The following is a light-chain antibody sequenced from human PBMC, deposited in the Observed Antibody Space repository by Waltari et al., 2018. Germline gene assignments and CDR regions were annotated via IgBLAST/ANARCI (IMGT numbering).Light chain of an antibody. CDR3: QEYDSHWS. CDR2: KAS. J-gene: IGKJ1*01. CDR1: QGIGRW. Sequence: DIQLTQSPSTLSASVGDRVTLTCRASQGIGRWLAWYQQKPGKTPDLLIYKASILERGVPSRFSGSGSGTEFTLTITDLQPLDVATYYCQEYDSHWSFGQGTKVEIK. V-gene: IGKV1-5*03.